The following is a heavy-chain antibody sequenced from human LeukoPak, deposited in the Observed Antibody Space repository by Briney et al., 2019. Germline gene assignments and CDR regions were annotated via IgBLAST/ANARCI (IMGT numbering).Heavy chain of an antibody. Sequence: SETLSLTCAVYGGSFSGYYWSWIRQPPGKGLEWIGEINHSGSTNYNPSLKSRDTISVDTSKNQFSLKLSSVTAADTAVYYCARGDYYDSSGYISYWGQGTLVTVSS. CDR1: GGSFSGYY. CDR2: INHSGST. CDR3: ARGDYYDSSGYISY. V-gene: IGHV4-34*01. J-gene: IGHJ4*02. D-gene: IGHD3-22*01.